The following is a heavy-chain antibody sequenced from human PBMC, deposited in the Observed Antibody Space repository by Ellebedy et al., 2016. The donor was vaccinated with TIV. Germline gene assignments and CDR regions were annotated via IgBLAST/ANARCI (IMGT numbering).Heavy chain of an antibody. J-gene: IGHJ5*02. CDR3: ARDREFCTDDACYGWFDP. CDR2: ISGTGVGT. V-gene: IGHV3-23*01. CDR1: GFPFNNFA. D-gene: IGHD3/OR15-3a*01. Sequence: GESLKISXAASGFPFNNFAMSWVRQAPGKDLEWISAISGTGVGTYYADSVKGRFTVSRDNSKNTIYLQIDNLRAEDAAIYYCARDREFCTDDACYGWFDPWGQGTLVTVSS.